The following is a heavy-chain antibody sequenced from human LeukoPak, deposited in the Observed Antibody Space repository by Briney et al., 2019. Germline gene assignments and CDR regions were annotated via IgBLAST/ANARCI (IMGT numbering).Heavy chain of an antibody. D-gene: IGHD6-19*01. CDR2: INPNSGGT. V-gene: IGHV1-2*02. CDR1: GYTFTGYY. J-gene: IGHJ5*02. Sequence: ASVKVSCKASGYTFTGYYMHWVRQAPGQGLEWMGWINPNSGGTNYAQKFQGRVTMTRDTSISTAYMELSRLRSDDTAVYYCARDEWLVRNWFDPWGQGTLVTVSS. CDR3: ARDEWLVRNWFDP.